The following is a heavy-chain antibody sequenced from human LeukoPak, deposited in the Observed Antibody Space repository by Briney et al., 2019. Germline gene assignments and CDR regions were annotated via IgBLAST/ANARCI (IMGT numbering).Heavy chain of an antibody. Sequence: SETLSLTCSVSGSSISGHWWSWIRRPPGKGLEWLGDIKSTGRLNDNPSLRSRVTLSVDTSKNQFSLKVTSVTAADTAVYYCARPTATPAGDYHYHYIHVWGKGITVTVSS. D-gene: IGHD2-21*01. CDR3: ARPTATPAGDYHYHYIHV. CDR1: GSSISGHW. CDR2: IKSTGRL. J-gene: IGHJ6*03. V-gene: IGHV4-4*09.